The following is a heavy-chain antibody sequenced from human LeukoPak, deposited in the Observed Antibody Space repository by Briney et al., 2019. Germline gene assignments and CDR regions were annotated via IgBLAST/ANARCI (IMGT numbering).Heavy chain of an antibody. Sequence: GGSLRLSCAASGFTFSNYVMSWVRQAPGKGLEWVANIKQDGSEKYYVDSVKGRFTISRDNAKNSLYLQMNSLRAEDTAVYYCARALVATNFDYWGQGTLVTVSS. CDR1: GFTFSNYV. CDR3: ARALVATNFDY. D-gene: IGHD5-12*01. J-gene: IGHJ4*02. CDR2: IKQDGSEK. V-gene: IGHV3-7*01.